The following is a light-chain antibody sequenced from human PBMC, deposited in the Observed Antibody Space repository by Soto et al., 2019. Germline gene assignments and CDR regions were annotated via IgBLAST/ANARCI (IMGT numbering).Light chain of an antibody. CDR1: QSLSNNIY. Sequence: EIVMTQSPATLSVSRGERATLXXRASQSLSNNIYLAWYQQKPGQAPRXXIYGASSRATGIPNRFSGSGSGTDFTLTISRLEPEDFAVYYCQQYGNSPQTFGQGTKVDIK. CDR2: GAS. CDR3: QQYGNSPQT. V-gene: IGKV3-20*01. J-gene: IGKJ1*01.